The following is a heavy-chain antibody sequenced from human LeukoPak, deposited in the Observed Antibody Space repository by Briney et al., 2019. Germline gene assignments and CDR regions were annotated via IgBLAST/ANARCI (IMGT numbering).Heavy chain of an antibody. CDR3: ASAPNENYFDF. V-gene: IGHV3-7*01. J-gene: IGHJ4*02. CDR2: INQDGSAK. Sequence: GGSLRLSCAASGFTFSSYWMSWVRQAPGKGLEWVANINQDGSAKDYGGSVEGRFTISRDNAKNSLYLQMNSLTAEDTAVYFCASAPNENYFDFWGQGTLVTVSP. CDR1: GFTFSSYW.